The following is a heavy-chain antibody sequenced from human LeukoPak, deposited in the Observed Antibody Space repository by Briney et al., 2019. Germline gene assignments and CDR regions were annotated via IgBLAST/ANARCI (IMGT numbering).Heavy chain of an antibody. CDR1: GFTFSSYW. D-gene: IGHD3-16*02. J-gene: IGHJ4*02. Sequence: GGSLRLSCAASGFTFSSYWMSWVRQAPGKGLEWVANIKQEGSEKYCVDAVKGRFTISRDNDQNSLFLQMTSLRAEDTAVYYCARVGGRYSPLGYWGQGTLVTVSS. CDR2: IKQEGSEK. V-gene: IGHV3-7*04. CDR3: ARVGGRYSPLGY.